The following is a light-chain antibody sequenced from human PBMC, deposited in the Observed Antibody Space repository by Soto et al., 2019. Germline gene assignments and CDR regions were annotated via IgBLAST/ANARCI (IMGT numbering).Light chain of an antibody. Sequence: QLVLTQSSSASATLGSSVNLTCTLSSGHSSYIIAWHQQQPGKAPRYLMKLEGSGSYNKGSGVPDRFSGSSSGADRYLTISNLQFEDEADYYGETWDSNTRVFGGGTQLTVL. CDR3: ETWDSNTRV. J-gene: IGLJ3*02. CDR1: SGHSSYI. CDR2: LEGSGSY. V-gene: IGLV4-60*02.